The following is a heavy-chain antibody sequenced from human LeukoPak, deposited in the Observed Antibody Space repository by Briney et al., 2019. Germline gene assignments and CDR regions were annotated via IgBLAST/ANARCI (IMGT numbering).Heavy chain of an antibody. Sequence: GGSLRLSCAASGFTFSNYVMTWVRQAPGKGLEWVSTLSGSGGSTYFADSVKGRFTISRDNSKNRLYLKMNSLRAEDTGVYYCAKESTVTPGNVNWFDPWGQGTLVTVSS. CDR1: GFTFSNYV. CDR3: AKESTVTPGNVNWFDP. D-gene: IGHD4-17*01. J-gene: IGHJ5*02. CDR2: LSGSGGST. V-gene: IGHV3-23*01.